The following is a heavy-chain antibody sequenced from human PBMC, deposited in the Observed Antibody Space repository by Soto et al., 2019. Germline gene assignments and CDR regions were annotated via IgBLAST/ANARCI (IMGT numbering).Heavy chain of an antibody. CDR2: IYYSGST. CDR1: GGSISSGGYY. CDR3: ARARRIAAAVNLDY. Sequence: QVQLQESGPGLVKPSQTLYLTCTVSGGSISSGGYYWSWIRQHPGKGLEWSGYIYYSGSTYYNPSRNRRVTISVDTSKNQFSLKLSSVTAADTSVYYCARARRIAAAVNLDYWGQGTLVTVSS. J-gene: IGHJ4*02. V-gene: IGHV4-31*03. D-gene: IGHD6-13*01.